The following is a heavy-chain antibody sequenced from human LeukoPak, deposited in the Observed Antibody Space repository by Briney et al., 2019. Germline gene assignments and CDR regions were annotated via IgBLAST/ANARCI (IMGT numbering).Heavy chain of an antibody. CDR3: ARDVPYYYDSSGYCGY. J-gene: IGHJ4*02. CDR2: ISAYNGNT. CDR1: GYTFTSYG. Sequence: ASVKVSCKASGYTFTSYGISWVRQAPGQGLEWMGWISAYNGNTNYAQKLQGRVTMTTDTSTSTAYMELRSLRSDDTAVYYCARDVPYYYDSSGYCGYWGQGTLVTVSS. V-gene: IGHV1-18*01. D-gene: IGHD3-22*01.